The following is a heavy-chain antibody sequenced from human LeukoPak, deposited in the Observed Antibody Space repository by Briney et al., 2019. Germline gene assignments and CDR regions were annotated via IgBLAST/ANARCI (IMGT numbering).Heavy chain of an antibody. CDR2: INWNCGST. J-gene: IGHJ4*02. Sequence: GGSLRLSCAASGFTFYDYCMSWVRQAPGKGLELVSGINWNCGSTGYADSGEGRFTISKDNSKNSLYLQMNSLRAEDTALYYCARGAAVTGTTGWHDYWGQGTLVTVSS. V-gene: IGHV3-20*04. CDR3: ARGAAVTGTTGWHDY. CDR1: GFTFYDYC. D-gene: IGHD1-20*01.